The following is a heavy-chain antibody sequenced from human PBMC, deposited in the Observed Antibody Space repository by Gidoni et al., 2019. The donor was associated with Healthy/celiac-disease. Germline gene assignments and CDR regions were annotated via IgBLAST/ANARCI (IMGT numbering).Heavy chain of an antibody. CDR3: ARHPVTDY. V-gene: IGHV4-39*01. Sequence: QLQLQESGPGLVKPSETLSLTCTVSGGSISSSCYYWGWIRQPPGKGLEWIGSIYYSGSSYSNPSLKSRVTISVDTSTNQVSLKLSSVPAADTAVYYCARHPVTDYWGQGTLVTVSS. D-gene: IGHD4-4*01. CDR2: IYYSGSS. CDR1: GGSISSSCYY. J-gene: IGHJ4*02.